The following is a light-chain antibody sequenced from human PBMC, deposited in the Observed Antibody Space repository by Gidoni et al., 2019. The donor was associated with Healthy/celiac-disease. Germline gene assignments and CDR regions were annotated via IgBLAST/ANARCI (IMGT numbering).Light chain of an antibody. V-gene: IGKV3-20*01. Sequence: EIVLTQSPGTLSLSPGERATLSCRASQSVSSSYLAWNQQKPGQAPRLLIYGASSRATGIPDRFSGSGSGTDFTLTISRLEPEDFAVYYCQQYDTFGQGTKLEIK. J-gene: IGKJ2*01. CDR2: GAS. CDR3: QQYDT. CDR1: QSVSSSY.